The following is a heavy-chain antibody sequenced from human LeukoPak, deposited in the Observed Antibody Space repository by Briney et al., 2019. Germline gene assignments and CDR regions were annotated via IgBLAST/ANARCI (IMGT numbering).Heavy chain of an antibody. J-gene: IGHJ5*02. CDR1: GGSISSSSYY. CDR3: ARQRLGDSSGYYYGDP. Sequence: SETLSLTCTVSGGSISSSSYYWGWIRQPPGKGLEWIGSIYYSGSTYYNPSLKSRVTISVDTSKNQFSLKLSSVTAADTAVYYCARQRLGDSSGYYYGDPWGQGTLVTVSS. CDR2: IYYSGST. D-gene: IGHD3-22*01. V-gene: IGHV4-39*01.